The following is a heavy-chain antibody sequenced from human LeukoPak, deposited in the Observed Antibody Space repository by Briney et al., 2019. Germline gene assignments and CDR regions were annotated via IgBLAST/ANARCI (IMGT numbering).Heavy chain of an antibody. J-gene: IGHJ6*02. CDR1: GGTFSSYG. CDR2: IIPIFGTP. Sequence: SVKVSCKASGGTFSSYGISWVRQAPGQGLEWMGGIIPIFGTPNYAQKFQGRVTITADESTSTAYMELSSLRSEDTAVYYCARGSGTITMVRGVFYGMDVWGQGTTVTVPS. CDR3: ARGSGTITMVRGVFYGMDV. V-gene: IGHV1-69*13. D-gene: IGHD3-10*01.